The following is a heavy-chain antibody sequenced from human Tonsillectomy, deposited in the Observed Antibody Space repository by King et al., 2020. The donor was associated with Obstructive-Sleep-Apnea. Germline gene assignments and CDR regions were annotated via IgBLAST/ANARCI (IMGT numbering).Heavy chain of an antibody. CDR1: GFTFSSYG. J-gene: IGHJ5*02. CDR3: AKKGRGVSTTDNWFDP. V-gene: IGHV3-30*18. Sequence: QVQLVESGGGVVQPGRSLRLSCAASGFTFSSYGMHWVRQAPGKGLEWVAVISYDGSNKYYADSVKGRFTISRDNSKNTLYLQMKSLRAEDTAVYYCAKKGRGVSTTDNWFDPWGQGTLVTVSS. D-gene: IGHD3-10*01. CDR2: ISYDGSNK.